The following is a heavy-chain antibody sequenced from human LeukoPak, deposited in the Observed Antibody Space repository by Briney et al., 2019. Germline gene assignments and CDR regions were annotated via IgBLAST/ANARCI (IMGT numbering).Heavy chain of an antibody. CDR3: ARPIGFKDAFDI. J-gene: IGHJ3*02. CDR2: INHSGST. Sequence: SETLSLTCAVYGGSFSGYYWSWIRQPPGKGLEWIGEINHSGSTNYNPSLKSRVTISVDTSKNQFPLKLSSVTAADTAVYYCARPIGFKDAFDIWGQGTMVTVSS. CDR1: GGSFSGYY. D-gene: IGHD2-2*03. V-gene: IGHV4-34*01.